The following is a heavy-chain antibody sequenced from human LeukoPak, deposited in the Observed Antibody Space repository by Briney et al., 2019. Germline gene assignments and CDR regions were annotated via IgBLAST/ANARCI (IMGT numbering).Heavy chain of an antibody. V-gene: IGHV3-30*04. CDR1: GSTFSTDA. CDR2: ISYDGSDK. J-gene: IGHJ4*02. Sequence: GGSLRLSCAASGSTFSTDAMHWVRQAPGKGLVWVALISYDGSDKYYADSVKGRFTISRDNSKNTLFVQMNSLRPEDTAVYYCARGAYSSGWTTFDYWGQGILVTVSS. CDR3: ARGAYSSGWTTFDY. D-gene: IGHD6-19*01.